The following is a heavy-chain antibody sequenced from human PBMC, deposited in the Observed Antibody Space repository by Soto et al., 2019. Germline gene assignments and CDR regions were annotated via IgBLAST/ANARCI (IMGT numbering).Heavy chain of an antibody. CDR2: INHSGST. CDR1: GGSFSGYY. J-gene: IGHJ4*02. Sequence: QVQLQQWGAGLLKPSETLSLTCAVYGGSFSGYYWSWIRQPPGKGLEWIGEINHSGSTNYNPSLKSRVTISVDTSKNQFSLNLSSVTAADTAVYYCAREGYSYGQGDYWGQGTLVTVSS. D-gene: IGHD5-18*01. CDR3: AREGYSYGQGDY. V-gene: IGHV4-34*01.